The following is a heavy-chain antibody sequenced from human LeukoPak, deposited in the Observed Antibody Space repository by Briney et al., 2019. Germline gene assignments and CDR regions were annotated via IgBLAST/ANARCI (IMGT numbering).Heavy chain of an antibody. CDR3: ARGGEDYGGNLVDP. J-gene: IGHJ5*02. CDR2: IYYSGST. CDR1: GGSISSYY. Sequence: KPSETLSLTCTVSGGSISSYYWSWIRQPPGKGLEWIGYIYYSGSTNYNPSLKSRVTISVDTSKNQFSLKLTSLTAEDTAVYYCARGGEDYGGNLVDPWGQGTLVTVSS. V-gene: IGHV4-59*01. D-gene: IGHD4-23*01.